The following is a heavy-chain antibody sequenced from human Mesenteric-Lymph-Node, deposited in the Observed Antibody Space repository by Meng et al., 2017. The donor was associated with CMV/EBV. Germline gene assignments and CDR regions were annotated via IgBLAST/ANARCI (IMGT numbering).Heavy chain of an antibody. D-gene: IGHD4-11*01. CDR2: IKQDGSEK. CDR1: GFTFSRYW. Sequence: GESLKISCAASGFTFSRYWMSWVRQAPGKGLEWVANIKQDGSEKYYVDSVKGRFTISRDNAKNSLYLQMNSLRAEDTAVYYCARAGNYSGMSVYYWGQGTLVTVSS. CDR3: ARAGNYSGMSVYY. V-gene: IGHV3-7*01. J-gene: IGHJ4*02.